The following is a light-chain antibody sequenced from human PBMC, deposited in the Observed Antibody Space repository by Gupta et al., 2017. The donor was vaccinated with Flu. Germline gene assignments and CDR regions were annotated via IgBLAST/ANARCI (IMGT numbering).Light chain of an antibody. CDR3: RQAIQTPRT. CDR1: QSLLHSNGYNY. Sequence: DIVMTQSPLSLPVTPGEPASISCRSSQSLLHSNGYNYLDWYLQKPGQSPQLLIYLGSNRASGVPDRLSGSGSGTDFTLKISRGEAEDVGVYYCRQAIQTPRTFGKGTKVEIK. V-gene: IGKV2-28*01. J-gene: IGKJ1*01. CDR2: LGS.